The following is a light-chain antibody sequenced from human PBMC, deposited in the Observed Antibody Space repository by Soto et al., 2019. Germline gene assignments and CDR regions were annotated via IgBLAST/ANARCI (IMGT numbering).Light chain of an antibody. V-gene: IGLV2-8*01. CDR1: SSDVGGYNF. CDR2: EVS. Sequence: QSVLTQPPSASGSPGQSVTISCTGTSSDVGGYNFVSWYQQNPGKAPKLMIYEVSQRPSGVSDRFSGSKSGNTASLTVSGLQAEDEADYYCSSYAGRNNLVFGGGTKLTVL. CDR3: SSYAGRNNLV. J-gene: IGLJ3*02.